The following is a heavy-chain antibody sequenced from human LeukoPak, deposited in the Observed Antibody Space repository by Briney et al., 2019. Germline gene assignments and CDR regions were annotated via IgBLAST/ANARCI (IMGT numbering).Heavy chain of an antibody. V-gene: IGHV1-18*01. D-gene: IGHD3-16*02. CDR1: GYTFINYG. Sequence: GASVKVSCKASGYTFINYGISWVRQAPGQGLEWMGWISPSNGNTNYAQKLQGRVTMTADTSTTTAYMELRRLKYEDTAVYYCAREALGRDYWGRGTLVTVSS. J-gene: IGHJ4*02. CDR3: AREALGRDY. CDR2: ISPSNGNT.